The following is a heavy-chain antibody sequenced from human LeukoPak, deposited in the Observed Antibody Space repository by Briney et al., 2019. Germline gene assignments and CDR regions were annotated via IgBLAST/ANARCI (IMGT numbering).Heavy chain of an antibody. CDR1: GLTFSSFA. V-gene: IGHV3-23*01. J-gene: IGHJ6*02. D-gene: IGHD1-14*01. Sequence: GSLRLSCAASGLTFSSFAMNWVRQAPGKGLEWVSVISGSGGTTYYADSVKGRFTISRDSSKNTLYLQTNSLRAEDTAVYYCAKVSGGGLYYDGMDVWGQGTTVTVSS. CDR2: ISGSGGTT. CDR3: AKVSGGGLYYDGMDV.